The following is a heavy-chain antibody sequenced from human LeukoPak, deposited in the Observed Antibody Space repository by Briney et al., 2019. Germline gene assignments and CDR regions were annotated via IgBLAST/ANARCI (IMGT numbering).Heavy chain of an antibody. J-gene: IGHJ1*01. Sequence: SETLSLTCAVYGGSFSGYYWSWIRQPPGKGLEWIGEINHSGSTNYNPSLKSRVTISVDTSKNQFSPKLSSVTAADTAVYYCARGHRFAPYYYGSGSRSGFQHWGQGTLVTVSS. CDR2: INHSGST. CDR1: GGSFSGYY. V-gene: IGHV4-34*01. D-gene: IGHD3-10*01. CDR3: ARGHRFAPYYYGSGSRSGFQH.